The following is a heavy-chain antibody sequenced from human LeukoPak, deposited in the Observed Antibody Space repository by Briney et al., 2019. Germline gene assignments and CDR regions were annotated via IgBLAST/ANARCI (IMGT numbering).Heavy chain of an antibody. Sequence: ASVKVSCKASGGTFSSYAISWVRQAPGQGLEWMGGIIPIFGTANYAQKFQGRVTITTDESTSTAYTELSSLRSEDTAVYYCARPGGSSSSQFDYWGQGTLVTVSS. J-gene: IGHJ4*02. CDR2: IIPIFGTA. V-gene: IGHV1-69*05. D-gene: IGHD6-6*01. CDR3: ARPGGSSSSQFDY. CDR1: GGTFSSYA.